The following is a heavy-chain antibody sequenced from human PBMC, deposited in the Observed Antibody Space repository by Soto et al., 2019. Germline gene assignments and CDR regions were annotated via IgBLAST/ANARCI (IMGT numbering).Heavy chain of an antibody. CDR1: GGTFNSYA. D-gene: IGHD3-22*01. CDR2: TIPMFGTT. Sequence: QVQLVQSGAEEKKPESSVRVSCKASGGTFNSYAITWVRQAPGQGLEWMGGTIPMFGTTNYAEKFQGRVTITADESTNTAYMELSSLRSEDTAVYYCTRCGIRYHSIGYYLGIDGMDVWGQGTTVIVSS. CDR3: TRCGIRYHSIGYYLGIDGMDV. J-gene: IGHJ6*02. V-gene: IGHV1-69*12.